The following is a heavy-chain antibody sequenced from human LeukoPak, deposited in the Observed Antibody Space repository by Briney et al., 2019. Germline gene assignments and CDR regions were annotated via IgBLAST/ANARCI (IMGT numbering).Heavy chain of an antibody. Sequence: SETLSLTCTVSGYSISSGYYWGWIRQPPGKGLEWIGSIYHSGSTYYNPSLKSRVTISVDTSKNQFSLKLSSVTAADTAVYYCARESGYSSPIDYWGQGTLVTVSS. CDR1: GYSISSGYY. CDR3: ARESGYSSPIDY. J-gene: IGHJ4*02. V-gene: IGHV4-38-2*02. D-gene: IGHD6-13*01. CDR2: IYHSGST.